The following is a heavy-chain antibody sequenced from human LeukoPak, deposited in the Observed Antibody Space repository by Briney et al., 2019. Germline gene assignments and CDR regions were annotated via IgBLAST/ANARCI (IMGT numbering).Heavy chain of an antibody. CDR3: ARGRSKAYYYDSSGYDSVDY. D-gene: IGHD3-22*01. J-gene: IGHJ4*02. V-gene: IGHV1-2*02. CDR1: GYTFTGYY. Sequence: ASVKLSCTSSGYTFTGYYMNWVRQPPGQGLEWMGWINPNSGGTNYAQKFQGRVTMTRDTSISTAYMELSRLRSDDTAVYYCARGRSKAYYYDSSGYDSVDYWGQGTLVTVSS. CDR2: INPNSGGT.